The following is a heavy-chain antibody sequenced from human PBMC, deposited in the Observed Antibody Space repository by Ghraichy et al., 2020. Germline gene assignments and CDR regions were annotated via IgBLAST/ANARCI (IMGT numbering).Heavy chain of an antibody. CDR2: INHSGST. D-gene: IGHD6-13*01. V-gene: IGHV4-34*01. CDR3: ARGRRVGPGIACSRASYYYGLDV. J-gene: IGHJ6*02. CDR1: GGSFSGYY. Sequence: SETLSLTCGVSGGSFSGYYYTWVRQPPGRGLEWIGEINHSGSTTYNPSLKSRVSISIDTSDNQFSLKLSSVTDADTAVYYCARGRRVGPGIACSRASYYYGLDVWGQGTTVTVSS.